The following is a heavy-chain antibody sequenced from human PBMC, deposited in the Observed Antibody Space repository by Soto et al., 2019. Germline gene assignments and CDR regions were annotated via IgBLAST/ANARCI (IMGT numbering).Heavy chain of an antibody. CDR2: IKPDGSEK. V-gene: IGHV3-7*01. Sequence: PGGSLRLSCAASGFTFSSYWMSWVRQAPGKGLEWVANIKPDGSEKIYVDSVKGRFTLSRDNTKNSWYLQMNSLRAEDTAVYYVLNIGRRDRAFDFWGQGTMVTVSS. CDR3: LNIGRRDRAFDF. CDR1: GFTFSSYW. D-gene: IGHD3-9*01. J-gene: IGHJ3*01.